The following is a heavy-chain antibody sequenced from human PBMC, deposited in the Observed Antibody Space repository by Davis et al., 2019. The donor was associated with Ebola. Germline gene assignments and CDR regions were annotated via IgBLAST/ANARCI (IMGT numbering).Heavy chain of an antibody. J-gene: IGHJ3*02. CDR2: IKQDGSDK. CDR3: AWSRDQNHPDAFDI. CDR1: GFTFSSYW. V-gene: IGHV3-7*03. D-gene: IGHD1-14*01. Sequence: GESLKISCAASGFTFSSYWMSWVRQAPGKGLEWVANIKQDGSDKNYVDSVKGRFTISRDNAKNSLYLQMNSLRAEDTAVYYCAWSRDQNHPDAFDIWGQGTMVTVSS.